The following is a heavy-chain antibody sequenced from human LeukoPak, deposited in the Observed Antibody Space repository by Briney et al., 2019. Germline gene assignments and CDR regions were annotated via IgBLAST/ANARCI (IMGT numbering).Heavy chain of an antibody. J-gene: IGHJ4*02. CDR1: RYTFTGYY. CDR3: ARGPIAAAGDY. V-gene: IGHV1-18*04. CDR2: INANNGNT. Sequence: ASVKVSCKASRYTFTGYYMHWVRQAPGQGLEWMGWINANNGNTNYAQNFQGRVTMTRDTSTSTAYMDLRSLRSDDTAVYYCARGPIAAAGDYWGQGTLVTVSS. D-gene: IGHD6-13*01.